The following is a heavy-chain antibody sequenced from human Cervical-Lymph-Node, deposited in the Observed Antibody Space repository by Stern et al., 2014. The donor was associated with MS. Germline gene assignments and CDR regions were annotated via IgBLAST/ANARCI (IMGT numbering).Heavy chain of an antibody. CDR3: AREGSVTNALDI. Sequence: QVQLVQSGAEVKNPGASVRVSCKASGYTFTDYYFHWVRQSSGQGLAWMGRINPHNGGTDYAQKFQGRVTITRDRSINTAYMHLSSLTSDDAAVYYCAREGSVTNALDIWGQGTMVSVSS. D-gene: IGHD3-10*01. V-gene: IGHV1-2*06. CDR2: INPHNGGT. CDR1: GYTFTDYY. J-gene: IGHJ3*02.